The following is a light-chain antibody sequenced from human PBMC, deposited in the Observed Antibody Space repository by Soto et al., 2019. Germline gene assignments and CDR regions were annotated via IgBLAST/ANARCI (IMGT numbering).Light chain of an antibody. CDR1: QGISIW. J-gene: IGKJ4*01. CDR3: QQVNSFPPS. V-gene: IGKV1-12*01. Sequence: DIQMTQSPSSVSASVGDRVTITCRASQGISIWLAWYQQKPEKAPKLLIYAASSLSRGVPSRFSGSGSGTHFTLTINSLQPEDFATYYCQQVNSFPPSFGGGTKVDIK. CDR2: AAS.